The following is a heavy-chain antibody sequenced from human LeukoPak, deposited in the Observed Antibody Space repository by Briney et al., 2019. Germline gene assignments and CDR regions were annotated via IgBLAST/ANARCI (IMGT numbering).Heavy chain of an antibody. CDR2: IYSGGST. J-gene: IGHJ6*02. V-gene: IGHV3-53*04. D-gene: IGHD3-3*01. Sequence: GGSLRLSCAASGFTVSSNYMSWVRQAPGKGLEWVSVIYSGGSTYYADSVKGRFTISRHNSKNTLYLQINSLRAEDTAVYYCARDVFWSGYYGSRSYGMDVWGQGTTVTVSS. CDR1: GFTVSSNY. CDR3: ARDVFWSGYYGSRSYGMDV.